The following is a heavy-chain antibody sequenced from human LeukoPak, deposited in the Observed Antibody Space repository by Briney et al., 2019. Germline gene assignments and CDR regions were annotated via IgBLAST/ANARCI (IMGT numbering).Heavy chain of an antibody. V-gene: IGHV3-74*01. CDR2: IKGDGSAA. Sequence: GGSPRLSCAASGFTFRSYWMHWVRQAPGKGLVWVSRIKGDGSAASYADSVKGRFTISRDNAKNTLYLQMNSLTDEDTAVYYCARGNPSDYWGQGTLVTVSS. CDR1: GFTFRSYW. J-gene: IGHJ4*02. CDR3: ARGNPSDY.